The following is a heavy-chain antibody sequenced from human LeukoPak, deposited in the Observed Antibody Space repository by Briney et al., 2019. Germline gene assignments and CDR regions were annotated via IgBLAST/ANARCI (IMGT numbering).Heavy chain of an antibody. CDR2: IKQDGSEK. D-gene: IGHD6-6*01. V-gene: IGHV3-7*01. CDR3: ARGTTVSSSLHY. CDR1: GFTFSSYW. Sequence: GGSLRLSCAASGFTFSSYWMNWVRQAPGKGLEWVANIKQDGSEKYYVDSVKGRFTISRDNAKSSLYLQMNSLRAEDTAVYYCARGTTVSSSLHYWGQGTLVTVSS. J-gene: IGHJ4*02.